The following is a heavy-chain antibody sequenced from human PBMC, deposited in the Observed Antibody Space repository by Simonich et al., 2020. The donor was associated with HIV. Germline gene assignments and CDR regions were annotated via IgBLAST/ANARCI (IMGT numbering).Heavy chain of an antibody. CDR3: ARLTAGGLGEYFQH. CDR2: INHSGST. V-gene: IGHV4-34*01. CDR1: GGSFNGYY. D-gene: IGHD6-13*01. J-gene: IGHJ1*01. Sequence: QVQLQPWGAGLLKPSETLSLTCAVYGGSFNGYYWRWIRQPPGKGQEWIGEINHSGSTNYNPSLKSRVTISVDTSKNQVSRKLSSVTAADTAVYYCARLTAGGLGEYFQHWGQGTLVTVSS.